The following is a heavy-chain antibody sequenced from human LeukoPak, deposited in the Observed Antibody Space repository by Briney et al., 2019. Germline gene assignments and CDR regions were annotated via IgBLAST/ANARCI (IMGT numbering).Heavy chain of an antibody. CDR1: VYTFSSYA. D-gene: IGHD3-22*01. J-gene: IGHJ3*02. Sequence: PGGCLRLSCAASVYTFSSYAMPSVRQTPGKGLEWVAVISYYGSNKYYADSVKGRFTISRDNSKNTLYLQMNSLRAEDTAVYYCARDMYYYDSSGYHAGAFDIWGQGTMVTVSS. CDR2: ISYYGSNK. CDR3: ARDMYYYDSSGYHAGAFDI. V-gene: IGHV3-30-3*01.